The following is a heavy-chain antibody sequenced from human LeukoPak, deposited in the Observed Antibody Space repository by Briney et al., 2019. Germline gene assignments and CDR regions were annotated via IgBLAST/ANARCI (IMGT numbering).Heavy chain of an antibody. D-gene: IGHD1-26*01. J-gene: IGHJ4*02. V-gene: IGHV3-9*01. CDR2: ISWNSGSI. CDR3: ATGGGGIFPRGY. CDR1: GFTFDDYA. Sequence: PGGSLRLSCAASGFTFDDYATHWVPRAPGKGLEWGSGISWNSGSIGYADAVKGRFTISSDNAKNSLYLQMNSLRAEDTAVYYCATGGGGIFPRGYWGRGTLVTVSS.